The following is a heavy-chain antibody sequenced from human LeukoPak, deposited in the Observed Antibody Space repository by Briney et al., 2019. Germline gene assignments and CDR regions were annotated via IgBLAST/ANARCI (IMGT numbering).Heavy chain of an antibody. V-gene: IGHV3-48*02. D-gene: IGHD4-17*01. CDR2: IRSSSNTI. Sequence: QPGGSLRLSCAASDSMFNSYSMNWVRQAPGKGLEWVSYIRSSSNTIYYADSVKGRFTISSDSATHSLYLQMNSLRDEDTALYYCETDQDYGFNYWGQGTLVSVSS. CDR3: ETDQDYGFNY. CDR1: DSMFNSYS. J-gene: IGHJ4*02.